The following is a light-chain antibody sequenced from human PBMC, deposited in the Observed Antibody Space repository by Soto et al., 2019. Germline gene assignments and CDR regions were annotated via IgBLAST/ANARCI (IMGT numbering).Light chain of an antibody. J-gene: IGLJ2*01. CDR2: EVT. V-gene: IGLV2-8*01. CDR3: SSYAGTNKYVV. Sequence: QSALTQPPSASGSPGQSGTISCTGTSSDVGGNKYVSWYQQHPGKAPKLMLFEVTRRPSGVPYRFSGSKSGNTASLTVSGLQPEDDATYYCSSYAGTNKYVVFGGGTKVTVL. CDR1: SSDVGGNKY.